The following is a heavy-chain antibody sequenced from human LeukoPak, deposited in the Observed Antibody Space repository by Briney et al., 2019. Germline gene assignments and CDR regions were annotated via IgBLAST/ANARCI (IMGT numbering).Heavy chain of an antibody. CDR1: GGSISSSSYY. CDR3: ARSREYYFDY. CDR2: IYYSGST. J-gene: IGHJ4*02. D-gene: IGHD3-10*01. Sequence: SETLSLTCTVSGGSISSSSYYWGWIRQPPGKGLEWIGSIYYSGSTYYNPSLKSRVTISVDTSKNQFSLKLSSVTAADTAVYYCARSREYYFDYWGQGTLSPSPQ. V-gene: IGHV4-39*07.